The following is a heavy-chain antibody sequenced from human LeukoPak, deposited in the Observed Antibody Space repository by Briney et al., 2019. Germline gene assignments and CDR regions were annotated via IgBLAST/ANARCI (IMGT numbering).Heavy chain of an antibody. CDR3: ARVSNGV. J-gene: IGHJ4*02. CDR2: INPNSVGT. Sequence: ASVKVSCKASGYTFTGYYMHWVRQAPGQGLEWMGWINPNSVGTNYAQKFQGRVTRTSDTSISTAYMELRRLRYDDTAVYYCARVSNGVWGQGTLVTVSS. CDR1: GYTFTGYY. D-gene: IGHD4-17*01. V-gene: IGHV1-2*02.